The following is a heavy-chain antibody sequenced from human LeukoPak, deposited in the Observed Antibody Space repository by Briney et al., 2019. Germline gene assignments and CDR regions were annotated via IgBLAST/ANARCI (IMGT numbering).Heavy chain of an antibody. J-gene: IGHJ6*02. CDR3: ARDPTGDVPGYYYGMDV. D-gene: IGHD7-27*01. CDR2: IKQDGSEK. Sequence: GGSLRLSCAASGFTFSSYWMSWVRQAPGKGLEWVANIKQDGSEKYYVDSVKGRFTISRDNAKNSLYLQMNSLRAEDTAVYYCARDPTGDVPGYYYGMDVWGQETTVTVSS. V-gene: IGHV3-7*01. CDR1: GFTFSSYW.